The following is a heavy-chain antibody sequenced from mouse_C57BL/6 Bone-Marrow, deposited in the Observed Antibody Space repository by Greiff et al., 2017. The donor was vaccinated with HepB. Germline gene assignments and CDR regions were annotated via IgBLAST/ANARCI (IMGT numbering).Heavy chain of an antibody. J-gene: IGHJ1*03. CDR3: ARPPKPIWYFDV. D-gene: IGHD6-5*01. CDR1: GYTFTSYW. V-gene: IGHV1-64*01. CDR2: IHPNSGST. Sequence: VQLQQSGAELVKPGASVKLSCKASGYTFTSYWMHWVKQRPGQGLEWIGMIHPNSGSTNYNEKFKSKATLTLDKSSSTAYMQLSSLTSEDSAVYYCARPPKPIWYFDVWGTGTTVTVSS.